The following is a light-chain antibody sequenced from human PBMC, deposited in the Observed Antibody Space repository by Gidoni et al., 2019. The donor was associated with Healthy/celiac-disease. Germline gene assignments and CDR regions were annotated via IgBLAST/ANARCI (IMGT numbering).Light chain of an antibody. CDR1: QSVSSY. J-gene: IGKJ3*01. CDR3: QQRSNWLRELT. Sequence: EIVLTQSPATLSLSPGERATLSCRASQSVSSYLAWYQQKPGQAPRLLIYDASNRATGIPARFSGSGSGTDFTLTISSLEPEDFAVYYCQQRSNWLRELTFGPGTKVDIK. V-gene: IGKV3-11*01. CDR2: DAS.